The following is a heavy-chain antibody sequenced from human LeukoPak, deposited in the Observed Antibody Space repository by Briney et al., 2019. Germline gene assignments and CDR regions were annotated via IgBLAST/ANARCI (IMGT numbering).Heavy chain of an antibody. V-gene: IGHV4-59*01. CDR1: GGSISDSY. Sequence: SETLSLTCIVSGGSISDSYWTWIRQPPGRGLEWIGYISDSGSSKYNFSLKSRVTISVDTSKNQFSLILSSVTAADTAVYYCARVPAAAAFRGYYIMDVWGQGTTVTVSS. CDR3: ARVPAAAAFRGYYIMDV. J-gene: IGHJ6*02. CDR2: ISDSGSS. D-gene: IGHD6-13*01.